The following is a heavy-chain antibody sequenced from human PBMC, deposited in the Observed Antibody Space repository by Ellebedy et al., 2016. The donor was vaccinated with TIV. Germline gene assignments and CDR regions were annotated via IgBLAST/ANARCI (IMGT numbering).Heavy chain of an antibody. CDR1: GFTFSSYA. Sequence: PGGSLRLSCTVSGFTFSSYAIHWVRLAPGKGLEWLTLISYDGSERYNAGSVKGRFTISRDNSKNTVYLQMNGLTAEDMAVYYCVTSAVGHSHGYYFDYWGQGTLVTVSS. CDR3: VTSAVGHSHGYYFDY. V-gene: IGHV3-30-3*01. J-gene: IGHJ4*02. D-gene: IGHD3-22*01. CDR2: ISYDGSER.